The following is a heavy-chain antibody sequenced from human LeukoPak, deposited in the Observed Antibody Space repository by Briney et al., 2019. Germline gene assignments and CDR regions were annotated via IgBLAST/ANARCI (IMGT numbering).Heavy chain of an antibody. Sequence: ASVKVSCKASGYTFTSYGISWVRQAPGQGLEWMGWISAYNGNTNYAQKLQGRVTMTTDTSTSTAYMELRSLRSDDTAVYYCARVATDCSSTSCYVYYYYGMDVWGQGTTVTVSS. J-gene: IGHJ6*02. D-gene: IGHD2-2*01. V-gene: IGHV1-18*01. CDR1: GYTFTSYG. CDR3: ARVATDCSSTSCYVYYYYGMDV. CDR2: ISAYNGNT.